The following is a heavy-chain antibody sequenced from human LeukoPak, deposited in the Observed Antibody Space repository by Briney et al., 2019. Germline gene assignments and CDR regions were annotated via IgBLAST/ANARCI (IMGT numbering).Heavy chain of an antibody. V-gene: IGHV3-7*01. J-gene: IGHJ4*02. CDR1: GVTFSSYW. D-gene: IGHD6-13*01. CDR2: INHNGNVN. Sequence: GGSLRLSCAASGVTFSSYWMNWARQAPGKGLEWVASINHNGNVNYYVDSVKGRFTISRDNAKNSLYLQMDSLRAEDTAVYYCARAAHSSSAFWGQGTLVTVSS. CDR3: ARAAHSSSAF.